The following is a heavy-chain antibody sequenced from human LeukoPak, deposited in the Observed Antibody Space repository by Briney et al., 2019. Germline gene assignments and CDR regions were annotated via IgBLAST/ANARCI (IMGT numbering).Heavy chain of an antibody. J-gene: IGHJ4*02. Sequence: SETLSLTCTVSGGSISSYYWSWIRQPPGKGLEWIGYIYYSGSTKYNSSLKSRVTISVDTSKNQSSLKLGSVTAADTAVYYCARGACGGDCYLVWGQGALVTVSS. V-gene: IGHV4-59*01. CDR3: ARGACGGDCYLV. CDR1: GGSISSYY. CDR2: IYYSGST. D-gene: IGHD2-21*02.